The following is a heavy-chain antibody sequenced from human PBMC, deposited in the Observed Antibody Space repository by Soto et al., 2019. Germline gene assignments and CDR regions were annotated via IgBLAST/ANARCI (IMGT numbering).Heavy chain of an antibody. D-gene: IGHD3-3*01. CDR3: ARGYEGRYDFWRFDP. V-gene: IGHV1-8*01. CDR1: GYTFTSYD. Sequence: QVQLVQSGTEVKKPGASVKVSCKASGYTFTSYDINWVRQATGQGLEGMGWMNPNSGNTGYAQKFQGRGSMTRNTSISTADMELSSLRSEDTAVYYCARGYEGRYDFWRFDPWGQGTLVTVSS. J-gene: IGHJ5*02. CDR2: MNPNSGNT.